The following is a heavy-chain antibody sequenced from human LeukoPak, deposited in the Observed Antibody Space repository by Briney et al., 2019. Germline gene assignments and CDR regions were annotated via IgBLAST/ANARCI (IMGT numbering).Heavy chain of an antibody. CDR1: GFTFSSYA. CDR3: ARDLQVVVIEYYFDY. V-gene: IGHV3-30-3*01. Sequence: GGSLRLSCAASGFTFSSYAMHWVRQAPGKGLEWVAVISYDGSNKYYADSVKGRFTISRDNSKNTLYLQMNSLRAEDTAVYYCARDLQVVVIEYYFDYWGQGTLVTVSS. J-gene: IGHJ4*02. CDR2: ISYDGSNK. D-gene: IGHD3-22*01.